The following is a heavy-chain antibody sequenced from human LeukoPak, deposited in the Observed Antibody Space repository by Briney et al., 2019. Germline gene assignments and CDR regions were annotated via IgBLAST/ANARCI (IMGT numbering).Heavy chain of an antibody. J-gene: IGHJ6*03. Sequence: PGGSLRLSCAASGFTFSTYAMSWVRQAPGKGLEWVSTISVGGSGTYYADSVKGRFTISRDNSKNTLFLQMNSLRAEDTAVYYCAKDSSYGYYYYMDVWGKGTTVTVSS. CDR2: ISVGGSGT. D-gene: IGHD1-26*01. V-gene: IGHV3-23*01. CDR1: GFTFSTYA. CDR3: AKDSSYGYYYYMDV.